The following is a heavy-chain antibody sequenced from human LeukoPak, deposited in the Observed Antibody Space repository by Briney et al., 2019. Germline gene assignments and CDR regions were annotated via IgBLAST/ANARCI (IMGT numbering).Heavy chain of an antibody. CDR1: GFTFSNAW. CDR3: ATDFYDST. V-gene: IGHV3-15*07. CDR2: IRSNSVGGTI. D-gene: IGHD3-22*01. J-gene: IGHJ5*02. Sequence: GGSLRLSCATSGFTFSNAWMNWVRQAPGKGLEWVGRIRSNSVGGTIDYAAPVKGRFTLSRDDSETTLYLQMNSLQTEDTAVYYCATDFYDSTWGQGTLVTVSS.